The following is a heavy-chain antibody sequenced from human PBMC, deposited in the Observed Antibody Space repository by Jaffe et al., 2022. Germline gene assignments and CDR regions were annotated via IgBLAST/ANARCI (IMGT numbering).Heavy chain of an antibody. CDR2: ISSSGSTI. J-gene: IGHJ4*02. CDR3: ARSISTSNYDYIWGSYRISGY. D-gene: IGHD3-16*02. V-gene: IGHV3-11*01. CDR1: GFTFSDYY. Sequence: QVQLVESGGGLVKPGGSLRLSCAASGFTFSDYYMSWIRQAPGKGLEWVSYISSSGSTIYYADSVKGRFTISRDNAKNSLYLQMNSLRAEDTAVYYCARSISTSNYDYIWGSYRISGYWGQGTLVTVSS.